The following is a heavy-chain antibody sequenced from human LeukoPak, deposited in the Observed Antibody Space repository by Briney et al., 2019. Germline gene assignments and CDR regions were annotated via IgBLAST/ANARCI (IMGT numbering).Heavy chain of an antibody. D-gene: IGHD6-13*01. V-gene: IGHV4-39*01. CDR2: IYYSGST. CDR3: ARRAGGISATGTRPFDY. Sequence: SETLSLTCTVSGASFSSSTYYWGWIRQPPGKGLEWIGSIYYSGSTYYNPSLKSRVTMSVDTSKNQFSRKLSSVTAADTAVYYCARRAGGISATGTRPFDYWGQGTLVTVSS. J-gene: IGHJ4*02. CDR1: GASFSSSTYY.